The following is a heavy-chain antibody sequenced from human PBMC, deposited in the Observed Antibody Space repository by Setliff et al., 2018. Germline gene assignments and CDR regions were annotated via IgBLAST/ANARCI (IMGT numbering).Heavy chain of an antibody. Sequence: PSETLSLTCSVSGASITSGGFYWTWIRQPAVKGLEWIGHISPSGSTTYNPSVKSRVTISLDTSKNHFSLKLDSVTAADTALYYCARSPSSGAYWNPRPFYSDYWARGTLVTVSS. CDR1: GASITSGGFY. CDR3: ARSPSSGAYWNPRPFYSDY. D-gene: IGHD1-26*01. V-gene: IGHV4-61*09. J-gene: IGHJ4*02. CDR2: ISPSGST.